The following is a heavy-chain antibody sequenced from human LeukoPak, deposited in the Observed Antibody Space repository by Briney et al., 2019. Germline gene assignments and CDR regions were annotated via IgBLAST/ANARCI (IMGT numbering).Heavy chain of an antibody. CDR1: GFTFSSYA. D-gene: IGHD3-16*01. CDR3: ARDKYGGL. Sequence: GGSLRLSCAASGFTFSSYAMSWVRQAPGKGLEWVSGISASGGNTYYADSVKGRFTISRDNAKNSLYLQMNSLRDEDTALYYCARDKYGGLWGQGTMVTVSS. CDR2: ISASGGNT. V-gene: IGHV3-23*01. J-gene: IGHJ3*01.